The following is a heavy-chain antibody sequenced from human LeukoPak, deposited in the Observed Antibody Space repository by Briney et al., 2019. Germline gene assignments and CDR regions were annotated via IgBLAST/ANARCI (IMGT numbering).Heavy chain of an antibody. CDR2: IASSGSTI. V-gene: IGHV3-48*03. Sequence: PGGSLRLSCAASGFTFRRYEMNWVRQAPGKGLEWVSYIASSGSTIYYADSVKGRFTISRDNAKNSLYLQMNSLRAEDTAVYYCARANYYDISGYDYGGQGTLVTVS. CDR1: GFTFRRYE. J-gene: IGHJ4*02. D-gene: IGHD3-22*01. CDR3: ARANYYDISGYDY.